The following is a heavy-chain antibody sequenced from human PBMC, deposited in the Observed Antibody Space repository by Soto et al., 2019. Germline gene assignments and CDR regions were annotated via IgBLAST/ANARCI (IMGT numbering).Heavy chain of an antibody. CDR3: ARENVVVAAYLDY. J-gene: IGHJ4*02. CDR2: INHSGST. CDR1: GGSFSGYY. D-gene: IGHD2-15*01. V-gene: IGHV4-34*01. Sequence: QVQLQQWGAGLLKPSETLSLTCAVYGGSFSGYYWSWIRQPPGKGLEWIGEINHSGSTNYNPSLKNRVTISVDTSKNQFSLKLSSVTAADTAVYYCARENVVVAAYLDYWGQGTLVTVSS.